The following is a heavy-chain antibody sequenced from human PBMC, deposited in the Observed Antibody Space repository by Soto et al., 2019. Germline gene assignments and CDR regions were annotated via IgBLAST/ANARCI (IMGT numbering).Heavy chain of an antibody. CDR3: ARGAYYYGSGSPENWFDP. CDR2: IYHSGST. CDR1: GGSISSGGYS. D-gene: IGHD3-10*01. J-gene: IGHJ5*02. V-gene: IGHV4-30-2*01. Sequence: SETLSLTCAVSGGSISSGGYSWSWIRQPPGKGLEWIGYIYHSGSTYYNPSLKSRVTISVDRSKNQFSLKLSSVTAADTAVYYCARGAYYYGSGSPENWFDPWGQGTLVTVSS.